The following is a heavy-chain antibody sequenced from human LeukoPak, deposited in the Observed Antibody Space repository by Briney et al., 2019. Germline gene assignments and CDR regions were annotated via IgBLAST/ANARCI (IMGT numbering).Heavy chain of an antibody. CDR1: GGSISSYY. CDR3: ATGAPRDMDV. D-gene: IGHD4/OR15-4a*01. CDR2: VSHSGGA. V-gene: IGHV4-59*08. Sequence: SETLSLSCSGSGGSISSYYCAWIRQPPGKGLEWIAYVSHSGGATYNPSLKSRVTISLDTSKNQFSLKLRSVTAADTAVYYFATGAPRDMDVWGQGTTVTVSS. J-gene: IGHJ6*02.